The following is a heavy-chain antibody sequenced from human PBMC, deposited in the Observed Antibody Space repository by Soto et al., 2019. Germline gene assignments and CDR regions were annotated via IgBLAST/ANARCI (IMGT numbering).Heavy chain of an antibody. Sequence: QVQLQESGPGLVRPSETLSLTCTVSGGSINNYYWSWIRQPPGKGLEWIGYIYHSGSTSYSPSLKTRVTISVDKSKNQFSLKLSSVTAADTAVYYCARGSAWSGTNWFDPWGQGTLITVSS. CDR1: GGSINNYY. CDR3: ARGSAWSGTNWFDP. V-gene: IGHV4-4*09. CDR2: IYHSGST. J-gene: IGHJ5*02. D-gene: IGHD6-19*01.